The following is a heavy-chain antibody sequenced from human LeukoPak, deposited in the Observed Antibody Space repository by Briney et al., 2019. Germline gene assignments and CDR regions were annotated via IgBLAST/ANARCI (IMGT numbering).Heavy chain of an antibody. J-gene: IGHJ4*02. CDR2: IYYSGST. V-gene: IGHV4-39*01. Sequence: SETLSLTCTVSGGSISSRTYYWGWIRQPPGKGLEWIGSIYYSGSTYYNPSLKSRVAISVDTSKNQFFLKLNSVTAADTAVYYCASPLAVGASDYWGQGTLVTVSS. D-gene: IGHD3-16*01. CDR3: ASPLAVGASDY. CDR1: GGSISSRTYY.